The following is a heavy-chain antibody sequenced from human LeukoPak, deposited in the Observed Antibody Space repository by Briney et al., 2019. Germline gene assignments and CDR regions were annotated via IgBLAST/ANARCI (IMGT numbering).Heavy chain of an antibody. CDR1: GFTFNTYG. Sequence: GGSLRLSYAPSGFTFNTYGMNWVRQAPGKRLEGVSYISSSSITIYYADSVKGRFTISRDNAKNSLYLQMNSLRAEDTAVYYCERDGRNYYDSSGYFLGGLDYWGQGTLVTVSS. CDR3: ERDGRNYYDSSGYFLGGLDY. J-gene: IGHJ4*02. CDR2: ISSSSITI. V-gene: IGHV3-48*01. D-gene: IGHD3-22*01.